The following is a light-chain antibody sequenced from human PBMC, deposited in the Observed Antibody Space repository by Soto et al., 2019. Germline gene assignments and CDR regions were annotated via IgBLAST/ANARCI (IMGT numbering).Light chain of an antibody. CDR2: DAS. Sequence: EIVLTQSPATLSLSPGERATLSCGASQSVSSNYLAWYQDKPGLAPRILIYDASSRANGNPDWFSGSGSRTDFTLASTRLEPEDSALYYCHQYGSSLSTSGGGTKVEIK. CDR3: HQYGSSLST. J-gene: IGKJ4*01. V-gene: IGKV3D-20*01. CDR1: QSVSSNY.